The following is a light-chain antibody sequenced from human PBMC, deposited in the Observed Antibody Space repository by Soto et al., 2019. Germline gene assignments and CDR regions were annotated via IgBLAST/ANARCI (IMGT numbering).Light chain of an antibody. J-gene: IGKJ4*02. CDR2: DAS. CDR3: QQRSNWTRT. V-gene: IGKV3-11*01. CDR1: QCFXSN. Sequence: IVLTQSPATLSLSPGERATLSCRASQCFXSNFAWYQQKPGQAPRFLXDDASNRATGSPARFSGSGSGTDFTLTISSLEPEDFAVYYCQQRSNWTRTFGGGTKVDIK.